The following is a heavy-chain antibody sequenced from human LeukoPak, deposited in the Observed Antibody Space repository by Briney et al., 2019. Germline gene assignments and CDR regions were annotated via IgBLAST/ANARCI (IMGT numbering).Heavy chain of an antibody. D-gene: IGHD3-16*02. CDR2: ISPRGEIK. V-gene: IGHV3-23*01. Sequence: RGGSLSLSCAASGFIFSSHGMNWVRQAPGKGLEWVSGISPRGEIKYYADSVKGRFTISRDNAKNSLYLQMNSLRAEDTAVYYCARDPADYVWGSYRSPFDYWGQGTLVTVSS. J-gene: IGHJ4*02. CDR1: GFIFSSHG. CDR3: ARDPADYVWGSYRSPFDY.